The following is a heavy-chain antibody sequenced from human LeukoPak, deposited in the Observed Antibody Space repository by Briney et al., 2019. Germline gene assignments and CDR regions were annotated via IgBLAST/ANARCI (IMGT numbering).Heavy chain of an antibody. V-gene: IGHV3-74*01. CDR2: IGLAGEYT. CDR3: ARRSVAGSLLGDIDY. CDR1: GFTFSDYW. D-gene: IGHD6-19*01. Sequence: GGSLRLSCAASGFTFSDYWMHWVRQAPGKGLMWVSTIGLAGEYTTYADSVKGRFTISRDNAKNSLYLQMNSLRAEDTAVYYCARRSVAGSLLGDIDYWGQGTLATVSS. J-gene: IGHJ4*02.